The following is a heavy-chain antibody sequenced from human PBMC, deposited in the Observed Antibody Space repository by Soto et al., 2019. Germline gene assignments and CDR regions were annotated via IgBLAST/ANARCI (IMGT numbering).Heavy chain of an antibody. V-gene: IGHV1-69*13. J-gene: IGHJ4*02. CDR1: GGTFSSYA. Sequence: ASVKVSCKASGGTFSSYAISWVRQAPGQGLEWMGGIIPIFGTANYAQKFQGRVTITADESTSTAYMELSSLRSEDTAVYYCARHQYSSSCLFDYWGQGTLVTVSS. D-gene: IGHD6-6*01. CDR3: ARHQYSSSCLFDY. CDR2: IIPIFGTA.